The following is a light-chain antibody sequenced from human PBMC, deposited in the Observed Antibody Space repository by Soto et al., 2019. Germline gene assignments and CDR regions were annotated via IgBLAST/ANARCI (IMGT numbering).Light chain of an antibody. V-gene: IGKV3-20*01. CDR1: QSVRSTL. CDR3: QLYGTSPGFT. CDR2: DAS. J-gene: IGKJ3*01. Sequence: EVVLTQSPGTLSLSPGERATLSCRANQSVRSTLLAWYQQKPGQAPRLLIFDASRRATGIPDRFSGIGSGTNFARAISSLDPEDFAVYYCQLYGTSPGFTFGPGTKVHI.